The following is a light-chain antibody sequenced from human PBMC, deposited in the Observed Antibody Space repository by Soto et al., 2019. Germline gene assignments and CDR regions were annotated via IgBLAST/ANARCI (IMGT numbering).Light chain of an antibody. Sequence: EIMMTQSSATPSVSPGEKATLSCRASQSVSSSLAWYQQKPGQAPRLLIYGASTRATGIPARFSGSGSGTEFTLTINSLQSEDFAVYYCQQYNNWWTFGQGTKVDMK. CDR2: GAS. J-gene: IGKJ1*01. CDR3: QQYNNWWT. V-gene: IGKV3-15*01. CDR1: QSVSSS.